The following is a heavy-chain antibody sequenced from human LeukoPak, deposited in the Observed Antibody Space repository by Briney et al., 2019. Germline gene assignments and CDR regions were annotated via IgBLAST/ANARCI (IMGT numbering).Heavy chain of an antibody. CDR1: GYTFTSYG. V-gene: IGHV1-2*02. CDR2: INPNSGGT. Sequence: ASVKVSCKASGYTFTSYGISWVRQAPGQGLEWMGWINPNSGGTNYAQKFQGRVTMTRDTSISTAYMELSRLRSDDTAVYYCARDRLFKLEHGGYYFDYWGQGTLVTVSS. J-gene: IGHJ4*02. CDR3: ARDRLFKLEHGGYYFDY. D-gene: IGHD1/OR15-1a*01.